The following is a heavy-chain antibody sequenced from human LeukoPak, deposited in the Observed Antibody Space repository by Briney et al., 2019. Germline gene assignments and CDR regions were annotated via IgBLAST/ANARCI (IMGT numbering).Heavy chain of an antibody. CDR1: GFTFSSYG. CDR3: AAGGVALFDY. D-gene: IGHD3-16*01. V-gene: IGHV3-30*03. J-gene: IGHJ4*02. Sequence: AGGSLRLSCAASGFTFSSYGMHWVRQAPGKGLEWVAVISYDGSNKYYADSVKGRFTISRDNSKNTLYLQMNSLRAEDTAVYYCAAGGVALFDYWGQGTLVTVSS. CDR2: ISYDGSNK.